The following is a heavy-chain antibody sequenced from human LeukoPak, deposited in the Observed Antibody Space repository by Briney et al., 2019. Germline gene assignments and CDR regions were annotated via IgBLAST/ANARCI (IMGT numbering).Heavy chain of an antibody. V-gene: IGHV3-23*01. CDR1: GILFSNTA. Sequence: GGSLRLSCAASGILFSNTAMNWARQSPGRGQEWVSAISGGGERAFYADSVKGRFTISRDNSKNILYLQMNSLTADDTAIYYCGKDGGQYSSGPEFDPRGQGALVTVSS. CDR2: ISGGGERA. J-gene: IGHJ5*02. D-gene: IGHD6-19*01. CDR3: GKDGGQYSSGPEFDP.